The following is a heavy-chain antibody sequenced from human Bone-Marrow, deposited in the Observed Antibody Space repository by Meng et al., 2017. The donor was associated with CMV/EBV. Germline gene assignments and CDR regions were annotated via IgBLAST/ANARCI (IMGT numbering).Heavy chain of an antibody. Sequence: SETLSLTCTVSGGSISSYYWSWIRQPPGKGLEWIGYIYYSGSTNYNPSLKSRVTISVDTSKNQFSLKLSSVTAADTAVYYCARDSSEINYYYYGMDVWGQGTTVTGSS. D-gene: IGHD5-24*01. V-gene: IGHV4-59*01. CDR1: GGSISSYY. CDR3: ARDSSEINYYYYGMDV. J-gene: IGHJ6*02. CDR2: IYYSGST.